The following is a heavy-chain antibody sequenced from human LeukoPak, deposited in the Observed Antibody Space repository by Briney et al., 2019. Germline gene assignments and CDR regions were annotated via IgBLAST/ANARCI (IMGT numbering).Heavy chain of an antibody. CDR2: IYVSGYT. CDR3: AKSERNVGPFDY. D-gene: IGHD1-14*01. CDR1: SGPLSSHY. J-gene: IGHJ4*02. Sequence: SETLSLTCTLSSGPLSSHYWSCIRQPPGEGLEWIGCIYVSGYTKYNPSLKSRVIMSVDTSKNQFSLNLSSVTAADTAVYYCAKSERNVGPFDYWGQGTLVAVSS. V-gene: IGHV4-59*11.